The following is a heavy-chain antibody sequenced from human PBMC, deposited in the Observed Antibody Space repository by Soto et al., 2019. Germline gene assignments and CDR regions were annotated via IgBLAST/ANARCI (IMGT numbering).Heavy chain of an antibody. CDR2: ISSSGSTI. V-gene: IGHV3-48*03. CDR3: ARDYDILTGPSGYYYYGMDV. D-gene: IGHD3-9*01. J-gene: IGHJ6*02. CDR1: GFTFSSYE. Sequence: PGGSLRLSCAASGFTFSSYEMNWVRQAPGKGLEWVSYISSSGSTIYYADSVKGRFTISRDNAKNSLYLQMNSLRAEDTAVYYCARDYDILTGPSGYYYYGMDVWGQGTTVTVSS.